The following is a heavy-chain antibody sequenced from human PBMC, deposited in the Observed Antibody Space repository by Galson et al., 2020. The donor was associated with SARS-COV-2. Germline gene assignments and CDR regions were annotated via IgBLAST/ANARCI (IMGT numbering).Heavy chain of an antibody. Sequence: GGSLRLSCAASGFTFSSYAMHWVRQAPGKGLEWVAVISYDGSNKYYADSVKGRFTISRDNSKNTLYLQMNSLRAEDTAVYYCARPKGGGYAVLFDYWGQGTLVTVSS. CDR2: ISYDGSNK. CDR1: GFTFSSYA. V-gene: IGHV3-30*04. CDR3: ARPKGGGYAVLFDY. J-gene: IGHJ4*02. D-gene: IGHD5-12*01.